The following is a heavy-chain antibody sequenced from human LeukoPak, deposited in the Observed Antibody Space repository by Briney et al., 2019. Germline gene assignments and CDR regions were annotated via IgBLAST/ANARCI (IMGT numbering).Heavy chain of an antibody. CDR3: ARDREDSSSWYGIQD. CDR1: GGSISSYS. CDR2: IYYSGST. J-gene: IGHJ4*02. Sequence: SETLSLTCTVSGGSISSYSWSWIRQPPGKGLEWIGYIYYSGSTNYNPSLKSRVTISVDTSKNQFSLKLSSVTAADTAVYYCARDREDSSSWYGIQDWGQGTLVTVSS. V-gene: IGHV4-59*01. D-gene: IGHD6-13*01.